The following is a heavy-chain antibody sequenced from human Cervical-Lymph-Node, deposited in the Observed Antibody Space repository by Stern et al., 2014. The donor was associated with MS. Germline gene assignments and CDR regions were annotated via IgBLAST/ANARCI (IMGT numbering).Heavy chain of an antibody. J-gene: IGHJ3*01. Sequence: QMQLVQSGAEVKKPGSSVKVSCTASGDTFRSYTVNWVRQAPGQGLEWMGGIIPAFGASNYAPKFQDRITITADKDANTHYMELNSLNSDDTAVYYCVRDHLLAGVTPRGAFDVWGQGTVVTVSS. CDR3: VRDHLLAGVTPRGAFDV. CDR2: IIPAFGAS. V-gene: IGHV1-69*06. CDR1: GDTFRSYT. D-gene: IGHD6-19*01.